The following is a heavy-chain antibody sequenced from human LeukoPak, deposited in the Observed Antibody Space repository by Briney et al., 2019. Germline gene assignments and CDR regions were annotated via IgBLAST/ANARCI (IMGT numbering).Heavy chain of an antibody. D-gene: IGHD2-2*01. CDR1: GGSISSSNW. CDR3: ARYYCTSTTCYYFDY. CDR2: IYHSGST. Sequence: SGTLSLTCAVSGGSISSSNWWSWVRQPPGKGLEWIGEIYHSGSTNYNPSLKSRVTISVDKSKNQFSLKLSSVTAADTAVYYCARYYCTSTTCYYFDYWGQGTLVTVSS. J-gene: IGHJ4*02. V-gene: IGHV4-4*02.